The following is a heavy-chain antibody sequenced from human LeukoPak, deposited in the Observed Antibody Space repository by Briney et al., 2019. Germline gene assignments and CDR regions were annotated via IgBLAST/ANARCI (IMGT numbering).Heavy chain of an antibody. J-gene: IGHJ4*02. CDR2: ISSSSSYI. CDR1: GFTFSSYS. Sequence: GGSLRPSCAASGFTFSSYSMNWVRQAPGKGLEWVSSISSSSSYIYYADSVKGRLTISRDNAKNSLYLQMNSLRAEDTAVYYCARDRTGVFDYWGQGTLVTVSS. D-gene: IGHD2-8*02. V-gene: IGHV3-21*01. CDR3: ARDRTGVFDY.